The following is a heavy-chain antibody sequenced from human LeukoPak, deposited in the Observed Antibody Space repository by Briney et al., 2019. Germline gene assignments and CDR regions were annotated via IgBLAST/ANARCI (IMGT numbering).Heavy chain of an antibody. CDR2: IYYSGST. D-gene: IGHD2-15*01. CDR1: GGSISSSSYY. J-gene: IGHJ4*02. Sequence: SETLSLTCTVSGGSISSSSYYWGWIRQPPGKGLEWIGSIYYSGSTYYNPSLKSRVTISVDTSKNQFSLKLSSVTAADTAVYYCARLRCSGGSCYHFDYWGQGTLVTVSS. CDR3: ARLRCSGGSCYHFDY. V-gene: IGHV4-39*01.